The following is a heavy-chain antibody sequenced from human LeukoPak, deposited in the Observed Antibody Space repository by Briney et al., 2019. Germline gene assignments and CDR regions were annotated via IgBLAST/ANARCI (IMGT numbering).Heavy chain of an antibody. J-gene: IGHJ4*02. D-gene: IGHD3-10*01. V-gene: IGHV4-34*01. CDR3: ARGRGRSF. CDR2: INHSGST. CDR1: SGSFSGYY. Sequence: PSETLSLTCAVYSGSFSGYYWSWIRQPPGKGLEWIGEINHSGSTNYNPSLKSRVTISVDTSKNQFSLKLSSVTAADTAVYYCARGRGRSFWGQGTLVTVSS.